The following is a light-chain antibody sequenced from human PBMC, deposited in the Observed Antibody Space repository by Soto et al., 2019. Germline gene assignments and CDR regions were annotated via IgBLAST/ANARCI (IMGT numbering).Light chain of an antibody. CDR3: QQANSFPLT. V-gene: IGKV1-12*01. CDR2: SAS. CDR1: QGISSW. J-gene: IGKJ5*01. Sequence: DIQMPPYTSSVSASVGDRVTITFLASQGISSWLAWYQQKPGKAPKLLIYSASSLHSGVPSRFSGSRSGTDFTLTISSLQPEDFATYYCQQANSFPLTFGQGTLLEIK.